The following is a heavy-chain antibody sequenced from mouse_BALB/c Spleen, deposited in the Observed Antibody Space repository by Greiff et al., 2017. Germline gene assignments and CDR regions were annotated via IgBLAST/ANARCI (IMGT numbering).Heavy chain of an antibody. D-gene: IGHD2-14*01. CDR3: ARGYDVGY. J-gene: IGHJ2*01. CDR1: GYTFTDYN. CDR2: IYPYNGGT. V-gene: IGHV1S29*02. Sequence: EVQLQESGPELVKPGASVKISCKASGYTFTDYNMHWVKQSHGKSLEWIGYIYPYNGGTGYNQKFKSKATLTVDNSSSTAYMELRSLTSEDSAVYYCARGYDVGYWGQGTTLTVSS.